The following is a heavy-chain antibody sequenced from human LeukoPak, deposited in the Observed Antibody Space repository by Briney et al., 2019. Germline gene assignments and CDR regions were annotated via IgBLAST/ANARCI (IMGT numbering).Heavy chain of an antibody. CDR3: ARGHSSTPFDY. CDR1: GYTFTSYD. CDR2: MNPNSGNT. Sequence: GASVKVSCKASGYTFTSYDINWVRQATGQGLEWMGWMNPNSGNTGYAQKFQGRVTITRNTSISTAYMELSSLRSEDTAVYCCARGHSSTPFDYWGQGTLVTVSS. J-gene: IGHJ4*02. D-gene: IGHD6-13*01. V-gene: IGHV1-8*03.